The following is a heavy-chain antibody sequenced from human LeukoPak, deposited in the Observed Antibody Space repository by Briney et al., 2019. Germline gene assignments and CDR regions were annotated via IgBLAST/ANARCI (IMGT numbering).Heavy chain of an antibody. J-gene: IGHJ4*02. CDR1: GFTLSHYY. CDR3: ARQGSEIDY. CDR2: ISSSGDTM. V-gene: IGHV3-11*01. Sequence: VGSLRLSCAASGFTLSHYYMTWIRQAPGKGLDWLSCISSSGDTMYYADSVTSSFTVSRANDEHPLYLQMNSLRAEDTAMYYCARQGSEIDYWGQGTLVTVSS.